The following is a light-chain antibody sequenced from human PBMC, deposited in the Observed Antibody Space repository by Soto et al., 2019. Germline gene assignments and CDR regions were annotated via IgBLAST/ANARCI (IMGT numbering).Light chain of an antibody. CDR1: QGVSSW. Sequence: DIQMTQSPTSVSASVGDRVTITCRASQGVSSWLAWYQHKPGKAPNLLMYATSNLQVGVPSRFGGSGSGTDFTLTISSLQPEDFAPSYCPQTHSFPPTFGPGDQGGFQ. V-gene: IGKV1-12*01. J-gene: IGKJ3*01. CDR3: PQTHSFPPT. CDR2: ATS.